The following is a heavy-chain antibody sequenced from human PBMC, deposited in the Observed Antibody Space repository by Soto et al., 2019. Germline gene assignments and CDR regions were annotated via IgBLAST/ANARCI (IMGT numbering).Heavy chain of an antibody. CDR3: SRSLNA. CDR2: INQDGSEK. CDR1: GSTFSTYW. Sequence: SVGSLRLSCAASGSTFSTYWMDWVRQTPGKGLEWVANINQDGSEKNYVDSVKGRFTIYRDNAKNSLYLQMSSLTAEDSALYYCSRSLNAWGQGTLVTVSS. V-gene: IGHV3-7*01. J-gene: IGHJ5*02.